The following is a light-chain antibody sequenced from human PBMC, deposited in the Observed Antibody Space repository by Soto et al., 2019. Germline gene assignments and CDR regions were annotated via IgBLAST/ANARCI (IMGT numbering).Light chain of an antibody. CDR2: AAS. CDR3: QQSYSTPIP. CDR1: QGISSY. J-gene: IGKJ5*01. V-gene: IGKV1-8*01. Sequence: AIRVTQSPSARSAWTGGRLTMTWQASQGISSYLAWYQQKPGKAPKLLIYAASTLQRGVPSRFSGSGSGTAFTLTISSLQPEDFATYYCQQSYSTPIPFGQGTRLEI.